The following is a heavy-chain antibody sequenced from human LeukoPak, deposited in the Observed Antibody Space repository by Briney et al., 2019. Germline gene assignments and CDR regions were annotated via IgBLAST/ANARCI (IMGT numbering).Heavy chain of an antibody. CDR2: IKKDGSEK. J-gene: IGHJ4*02. Sequence: GRSLRLSCAPSGFTFSAYSLSWVRQAPGKGLEWVAKIKKDGSEKDYVDSVQGRFTISRDNAKGSLYLQLNSLRAEDTAVYYCARGFQRGDRPVWGQGPRVSVLS. V-gene: IGHV3-7*01. CDR3: ARGFQRGDRPV. D-gene: IGHD2-21*02. CDR1: GFTFSAYS.